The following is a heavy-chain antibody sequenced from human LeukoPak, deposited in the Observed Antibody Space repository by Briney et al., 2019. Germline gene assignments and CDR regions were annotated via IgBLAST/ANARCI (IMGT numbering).Heavy chain of an antibody. CDR1: GGSFSGYY. J-gene: IGHJ4*02. CDR3: ARGSRWEDYYDSSGYYYSFDY. D-gene: IGHD3-22*01. V-gene: IGHV4-34*01. Sequence: PSETLSLTCAVYGGSFSGYYWSWIRQPPGKGLEWIGEINHSGSTNYNPSLKSRVTISVDTSKNQFSLKLSSVTAADTAVYYCARGSRWEDYYDSSGYYYSFDYWGQGTLVTVSS. CDR2: INHSGST.